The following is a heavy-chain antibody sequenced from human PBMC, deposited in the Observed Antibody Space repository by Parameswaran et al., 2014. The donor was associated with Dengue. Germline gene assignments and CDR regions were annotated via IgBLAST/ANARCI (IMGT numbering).Heavy chain of an antibody. V-gene: IGHV3-7*01. J-gene: IGHJ3*02. Sequence: VRQAPGKGLEWVGNIKQDGSEQYYVDSAKGRFTISRDNAKNSLYLQMNNLRAEDTAVYYCATDIIVLLPPGARDGFDIRGQGTMVTVSS. CDR3: ATDIIVLLPPGARDGFDI. D-gene: IGHD3-10*01. CDR2: IKQDGSEQ.